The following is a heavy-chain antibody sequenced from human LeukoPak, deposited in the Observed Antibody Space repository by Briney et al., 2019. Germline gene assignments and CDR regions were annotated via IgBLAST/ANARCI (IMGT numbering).Heavy chain of an antibody. J-gene: IGHJ6*03. CDR1: GGSFSGYY. CDR3: ARYSSDEGHMDV. D-gene: IGHD6-19*01. CDR2: IYYSGST. V-gene: IGHV4-59*01. Sequence: SETLSLTCAVYGGSFSGYYWSWIRQPPGKGLEWIGYIYYSGSTNYNPSLKSRVTISVDTSKNQFSLKLSSVTAADTAVYYCARYSSDEGHMDVWGKGTTVTISS.